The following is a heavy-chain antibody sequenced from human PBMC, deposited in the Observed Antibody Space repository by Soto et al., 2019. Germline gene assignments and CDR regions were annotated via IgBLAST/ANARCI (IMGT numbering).Heavy chain of an antibody. CDR2: IIPILGIA. V-gene: IGHV1-69*02. CDR1: GGTFSSYT. J-gene: IGHJ4*02. CDR3: ARGDDSSGYYYFDY. D-gene: IGHD3-22*01. Sequence: QVQLVQSGAEVKKPGSSVKVSCKASGGTFSSYTISWVRQAPGQGLEWMGRIIPILGIANYAQKFQGRVTIIADKSTSTAYMELSSLRSEDTAVYYCARGDDSSGYYYFDYWGQGTLVTVSS.